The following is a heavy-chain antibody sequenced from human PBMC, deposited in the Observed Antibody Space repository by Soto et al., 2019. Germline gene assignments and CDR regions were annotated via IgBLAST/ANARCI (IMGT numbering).Heavy chain of an antibody. CDR1: GFPFSNYA. CDR2: ISGSGDNT. D-gene: IGHD2-15*01. CDR3: TKAGYCSGGSCHVAFDI. V-gene: IGHV3-23*04. J-gene: IGHJ3*02. Sequence: EVQLVESGGGLVQPGGSLRLSCADSGFPFSNYAMSWVRQAPGKGLEWVSSISGSGDNTYYADSVKGRFTISRDNSKNTLYQQMNSLRAEDTAVYYCTKAGYCSGGSCHVAFDIWGQGTMVTVSS.